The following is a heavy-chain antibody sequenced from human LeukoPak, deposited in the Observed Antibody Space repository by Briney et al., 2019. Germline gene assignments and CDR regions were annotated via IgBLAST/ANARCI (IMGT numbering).Heavy chain of an antibody. CDR2: FNPNSGGT. CDR3: ARTKPPCTSCLLLDY. CDR1: GCTFTGYY. D-gene: IGHD2-2*01. Sequence: GASVKVSCRASGCTFTGYYIHWLRQAPGQGLEWMGWFNPNSGGTNYAPKFQGLVTVSSDTSIATAYMELNRLISDDTAVYYCARTKPPCTSCLLLDYWGQGTLVTVSS. J-gene: IGHJ4*02. V-gene: IGHV1-2*02.